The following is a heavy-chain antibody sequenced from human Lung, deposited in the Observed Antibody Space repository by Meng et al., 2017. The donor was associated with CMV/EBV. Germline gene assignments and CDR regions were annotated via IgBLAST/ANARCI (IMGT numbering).Heavy chain of an antibody. Sequence: GEXXTISCAASGFTFSTFSMAWVRQAPGRGLEWVASISSSTASVYYAGSVQGRFTISRDNARNSLFLQMNSATAEDTAVYYCARDGSDYYDVIGYGPVDYWXQGVXVTVSS. J-gene: IGHJ4*02. CDR1: GFTFSTFS. CDR3: ARDGSDYYDVIGYGPVDY. D-gene: IGHD3-22*01. V-gene: IGHV3-21*06. CDR2: ISSSTASV.